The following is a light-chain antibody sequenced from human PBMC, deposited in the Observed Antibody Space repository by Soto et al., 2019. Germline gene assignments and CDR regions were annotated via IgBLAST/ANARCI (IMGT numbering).Light chain of an antibody. CDR3: QQLNGYQPP. CDR2: SAS. CDR1: QGMSTY. J-gene: IGKJ4*01. V-gene: IGKV1-9*01. Sequence: DIQLTQSPSFLSASVGDTVTITCRASQGMSTYLAWYQQKPGKVPKLLIRSASTLQSGVPPRFSGGGFGKAIHLTISTLQPYDSGIYFCQQLNGYQPPFRGGTNVEIK.